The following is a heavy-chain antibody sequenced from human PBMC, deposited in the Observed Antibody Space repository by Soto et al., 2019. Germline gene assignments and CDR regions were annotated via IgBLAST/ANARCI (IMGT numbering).Heavy chain of an antibody. CDR2: IIPIFGTA. Sequence: QVQLVQSGAEVKKPGSSVKVSCKASGGTFSSSAISWVRQAPGQGLEWMGGIIPIFGTANYAQKFQGRVTITADESTSTDYMELSSLRSEDTAVYYCARGIIVVVPAASYYYYGMDVWGQGTTVTVSS. V-gene: IGHV1-69*01. CDR3: ARGIIVVVPAASYYYYGMDV. D-gene: IGHD2-2*01. J-gene: IGHJ6*02. CDR1: GGTFSSSA.